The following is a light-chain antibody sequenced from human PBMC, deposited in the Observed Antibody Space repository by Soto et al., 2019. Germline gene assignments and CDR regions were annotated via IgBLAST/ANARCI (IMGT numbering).Light chain of an antibody. CDR1: QTISRDD. Sequence: EIVLTQSPGTLSLSPGETATLSCRTSQTISRDDLAWYQQRPGQAPRLLVSATSRRATGIPDRFYGYGSGTDFTLTISSLESEDFGVYYCYQYYTSPHTFGPGTRVDIK. CDR2: ATS. V-gene: IGKV3-20*01. CDR3: YQYYTSPHT. J-gene: IGKJ3*01.